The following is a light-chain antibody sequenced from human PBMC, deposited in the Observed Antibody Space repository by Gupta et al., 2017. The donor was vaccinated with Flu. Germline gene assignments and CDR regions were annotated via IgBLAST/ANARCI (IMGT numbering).Light chain of an antibody. J-gene: IGKJ2*01. CDR1: EFMSSN. Sequence: PDTLPLSPGERATLYCRASEFMSSNVDGYQERPGQGPRRLSVDGATRATGIPARFSGSGYGTECTLTISKLESEDFAVYYCKHYRKWPQTFGQGTRLEI. V-gene: IGKV3-15*01. CDR2: DGA. CDR3: KHYRKWPQT.